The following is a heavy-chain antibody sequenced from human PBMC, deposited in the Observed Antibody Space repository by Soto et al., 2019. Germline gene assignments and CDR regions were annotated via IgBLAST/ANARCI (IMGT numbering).Heavy chain of an antibody. CDR1: GFTFSTFW. J-gene: IGHJ4*02. CDR2: INGDGSQK. V-gene: IGHV3-7*03. Sequence: GGSLRLSCAASGFTFSTFWMTWVRQAPGKGLEWVANINGDGSQKYYVGSVKGRFTISRDDTENSLYLQMNSLRADDTAVYYCVGGPGWKFAYWGQGTLVTVSS. D-gene: IGHD3-16*01. CDR3: VGGPGWKFAY.